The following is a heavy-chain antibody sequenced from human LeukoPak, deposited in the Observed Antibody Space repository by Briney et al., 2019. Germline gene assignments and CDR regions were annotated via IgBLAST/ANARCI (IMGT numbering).Heavy chain of an antibody. V-gene: IGHV3-30*02. Sequence: GGSLRLSCAASGFTFSSYGMHWVRQAPGKGLEWVAFIRYDGSNKYYADSVKGRFTISRDNSKNTLYLQMNSLRAEDTAVYYCAKDRLTMVRGVIIGFDYWGQGTLVTVSS. CDR2: IRYDGSNK. CDR3: AKDRLTMVRGVIIGFDY. J-gene: IGHJ4*02. CDR1: GFTFSSYG. D-gene: IGHD3-10*01.